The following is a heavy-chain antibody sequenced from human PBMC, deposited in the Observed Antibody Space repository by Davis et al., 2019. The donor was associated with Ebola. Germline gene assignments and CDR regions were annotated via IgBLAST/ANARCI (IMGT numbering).Heavy chain of an antibody. CDR1: GYTLTELS. Sequence: AASVKVSCKVSGYTLTELSMHWVRQAPGKGLEWMGGFDPEDGETIYAQKFQGRVTMSRDTSTSTAYMEMSRLRSDDTAVYFCARGGITMMVVPRDYYYGLDVWGQGTTVAVSS. D-gene: IGHD1-14*01. V-gene: IGHV1-24*01. CDR3: ARGGITMMVVPRDYYYGLDV. CDR2: FDPEDGET. J-gene: IGHJ6*02.